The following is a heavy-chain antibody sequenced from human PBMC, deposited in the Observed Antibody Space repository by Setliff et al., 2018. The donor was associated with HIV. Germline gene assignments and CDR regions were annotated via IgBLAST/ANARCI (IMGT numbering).Heavy chain of an antibody. Sequence: SETLSLTCTVSGDSITSYYWTWIRQPPGKGLEWIGHIYYTGSTNYNPSLKSRVTISLDTSKNQFSLNLNSVTAADTAVYYCVRGNHDYDILTGYWSYYFDYWGQGTLDTVSS. CDR3: VRGNHDYDILTGYWSYYFDY. V-gene: IGHV4-59*01. CDR2: IYYTGST. D-gene: IGHD3-9*01. CDR1: GDSITSYY. J-gene: IGHJ4*02.